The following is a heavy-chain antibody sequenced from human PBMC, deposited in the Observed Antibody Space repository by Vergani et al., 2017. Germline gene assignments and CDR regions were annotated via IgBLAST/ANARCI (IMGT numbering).Heavy chain of an antibody. CDR2: ISYDGSNK. D-gene: IGHD6-6*01. J-gene: IGHJ6*03. Sequence: QVQLVESGGGVVQPGRSLRLSCAASGFTFSSYAMHWVRQAPGKGLEWVAVISYDGSNKYYADSVKGRFTISRDNSKNTLCLQMNSLRAEDTAVYYCARESSSSTYYYLDVWGTGTTVTVSS. CDR1: GFTFSSYA. CDR3: ARESSSSTYYYLDV. V-gene: IGHV3-30-3*01.